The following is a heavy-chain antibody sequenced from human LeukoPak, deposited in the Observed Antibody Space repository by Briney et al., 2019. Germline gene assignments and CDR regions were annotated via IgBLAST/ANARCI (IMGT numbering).Heavy chain of an antibody. CDR3: AKELLTAIFVVPAANDAFDI. CDR1: GFTFSSYA. J-gene: IGHJ3*02. D-gene: IGHD2-2*01. V-gene: IGHV3-23*01. CDR2: ISGSGGST. Sequence: GGSLRLSCAASGFTFSSYAMSWVRQAPGKGLEWVSAISGSGGSTYYADSVKGRFTISRDNSKNTLYLQMNSLRAEDTAIYYCAKELLTAIFVVPAANDAFDISIQGTMVTVSS.